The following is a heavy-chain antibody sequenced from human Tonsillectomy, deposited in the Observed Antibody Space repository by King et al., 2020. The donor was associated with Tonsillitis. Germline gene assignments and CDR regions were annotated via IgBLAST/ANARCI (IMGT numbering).Heavy chain of an antibody. CDR3: ARLGSHTPTDKPVNS. CDR2: ISYSGST. CDR1: GGSIGSSTYY. V-gene: IGHV4-39*07. J-gene: IGHJ4*02. Sequence: LQLQESGPGLVKPSETLSLTCTVSGGSIGSSTYYWGWIRQPPGKGLEWIGAISYSGSTYYNPSLKGRVTLSLDTSKTQFSLRLTSVTAADTAVYYCARLGSHTPTDKPVNSWGQGTLVTVSS. D-gene: IGHD5-18*01.